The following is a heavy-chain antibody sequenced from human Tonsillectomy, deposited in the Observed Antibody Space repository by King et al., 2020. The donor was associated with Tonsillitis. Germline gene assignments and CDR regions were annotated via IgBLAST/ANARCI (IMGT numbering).Heavy chain of an antibody. Sequence: VQLVESGGGVVQPGRSLRLSCAASGFTFSSYGMHWVRQAPGKGLEWVAVIWYDGSNKYYADSVKGRFTISRDNSKNTLYLQMNSLRAEDTAVYYCAREGNYDILTGYSDDYYYYYMDVWGKGTTVTVSS. CDR2: IWYDGSNK. D-gene: IGHD3-9*01. CDR1: GFTFSSYG. V-gene: IGHV3-33*08. CDR3: AREGNYDILTGYSDDYYYYYMDV. J-gene: IGHJ6*03.